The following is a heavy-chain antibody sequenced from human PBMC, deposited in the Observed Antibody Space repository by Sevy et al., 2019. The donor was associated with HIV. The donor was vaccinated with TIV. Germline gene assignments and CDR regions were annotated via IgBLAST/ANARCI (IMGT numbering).Heavy chain of an antibody. CDR3: ARDRQLATQLFDY. Sequence: GGSLRLSCAASGFTFSSYAMHWVRQAPGKGLEWVAVISYDGSNKYYADSVKGRFTISRDNSKNTLYLQMNSLRAEDTAVYYCARDRQLATQLFDYWGQRTLVTVSS. D-gene: IGHD6-6*01. CDR2: ISYDGSNK. CDR1: GFTFSSYA. V-gene: IGHV3-30-3*01. J-gene: IGHJ4*02.